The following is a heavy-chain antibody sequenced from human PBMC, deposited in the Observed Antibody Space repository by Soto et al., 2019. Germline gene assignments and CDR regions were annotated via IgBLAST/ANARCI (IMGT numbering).Heavy chain of an antibody. Sequence: GESLKISCKGSGYSFTSYWIGWVRQMPGKGLEWMGIIYPGDSDTRYSPSFQGQVTISADKSISTAYLQWSSLKASDTAMYYCARCPRLDYYDSSGYYYHYWGQGTLVTVSS. D-gene: IGHD3-22*01. J-gene: IGHJ4*02. V-gene: IGHV5-51*01. CDR3: ARCPRLDYYDSSGYYYHY. CDR1: GYSFTSYW. CDR2: IYPGDSDT.